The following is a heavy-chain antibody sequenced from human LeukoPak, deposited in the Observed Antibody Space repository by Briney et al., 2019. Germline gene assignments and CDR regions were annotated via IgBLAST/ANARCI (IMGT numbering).Heavy chain of an antibody. J-gene: IGHJ4*02. CDR2: ISWNSGSI. V-gene: IGHV3-9*01. CDR3: ARVDVDGG. CDR1: GFTFDDYA. D-gene: IGHD3-16*01. Sequence: GGSLRLSCAASGFTFDDYAMHWVRQAPGKGLEWVSGISWNSGSIGYADSVKGRFTISRDNAKNSLYLQMNSLRAEDTAVYYCARVDVDGGWGQGTLVTVSS.